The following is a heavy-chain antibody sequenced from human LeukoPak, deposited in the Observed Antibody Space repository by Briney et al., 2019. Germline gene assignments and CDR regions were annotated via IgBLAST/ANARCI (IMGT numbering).Heavy chain of an antibody. J-gene: IGHJ4*02. D-gene: IGHD4-17*01. V-gene: IGHV3-11*06. Sequence: GGSLRLSCAASGFTFSDYYMSWIRQAPGKGLEWVSYISSSSSYTNYADSVKGRFTISRDNAKNSLYLQVNSLRAEDTAVYYCARIMITVTTSDYWGQGTLVTVSS. CDR3: ARIMITVTTSDY. CDR1: GFTFSDYY. CDR2: ISSSSSYT.